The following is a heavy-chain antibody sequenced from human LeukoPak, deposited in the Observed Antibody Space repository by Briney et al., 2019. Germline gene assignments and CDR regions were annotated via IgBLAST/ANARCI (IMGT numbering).Heavy chain of an antibody. D-gene: IGHD3-22*01. Sequence: SETLSLTCTVSGGSISSYYWSWIRQTAGKGLEWIGRIYTSGSTNYNPSLKSRVTISVDTSKNQFSLKLSSVTAAYAAVYYCARGAVDPSSGYSEGYWGQGTLVTVSS. V-gene: IGHV4-4*07. J-gene: IGHJ4*02. CDR3: ARGAVDPSSGYSEGY. CDR2: IYTSGST. CDR1: GGSISSYY.